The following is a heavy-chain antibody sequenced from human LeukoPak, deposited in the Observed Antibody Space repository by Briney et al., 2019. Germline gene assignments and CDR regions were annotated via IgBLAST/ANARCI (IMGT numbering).Heavy chain of an antibody. CDR3: AREGKKYSSSWYGDYYYGMDV. J-gene: IGHJ6*02. V-gene: IGHV1-2*02. Sequence: GASVKVSCKASGYTFTGYYMHWVRQAPGQGLGWMGWINPNSGGTNYAQKFQGRVTMTRDTSISTAYMELSRLRSDDTAVYYCAREGKKYSSSWYGDYYYGMDVWGQGTTVTVSS. CDR2: INPNSGGT. D-gene: IGHD6-13*01. CDR1: GYTFTGYY.